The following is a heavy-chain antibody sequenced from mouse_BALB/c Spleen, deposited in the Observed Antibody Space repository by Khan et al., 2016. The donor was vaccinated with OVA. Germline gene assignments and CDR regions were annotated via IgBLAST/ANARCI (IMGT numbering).Heavy chain of an antibody. CDR1: GFSLTSYG. CDR2: IWSSGNT. CDR3: AREGHPSNYFDY. V-gene: IGHV2-9*02. J-gene: IGHJ2*01. Sequence: QVQLEESGPGLVAPSQSLSITCTVSGFSLTSYGIQWLRQPPGKDLEWLGVIWSSGNTYYNSALMSRLSISKDNSKSQVLLKMNSLQTDDTAIYYCAREGHPSNYFDYGGQGTTLTVSS. D-gene: IGHD2-10*02.